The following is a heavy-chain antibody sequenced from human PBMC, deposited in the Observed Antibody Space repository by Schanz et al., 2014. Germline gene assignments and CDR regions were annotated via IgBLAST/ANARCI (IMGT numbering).Heavy chain of an antibody. CDR3: VRDYNWGFDN. D-gene: IGHD7-27*01. Sequence: VQLVESGGGVVQPGRSLRLSCAASGFTFSNFAIHWVRQAPGKGLEWISYIKISGDVFYTDSVKGRFTISRDNAKSSLYLQMSSLRDEDTAIYYCVRDYNWGFDNWGQGTLVTVSS. V-gene: IGHV3-48*02. J-gene: IGHJ4*02. CDR1: GFTFSNFA. CDR2: IKISGDV.